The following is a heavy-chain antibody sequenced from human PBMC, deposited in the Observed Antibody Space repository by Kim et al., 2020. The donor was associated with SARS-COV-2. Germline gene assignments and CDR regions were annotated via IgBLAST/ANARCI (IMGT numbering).Heavy chain of an antibody. D-gene: IGHD3-10*01. Sequence: ADSVKGRFTISRDNAKNSLFLQMNSLRTEDTALYYCAKDLQTYYYGSGSNWGQGTLVTVSS. J-gene: IGHJ4*02. CDR3: AKDLQTYYYGSGSN. V-gene: IGHV3-9*01.